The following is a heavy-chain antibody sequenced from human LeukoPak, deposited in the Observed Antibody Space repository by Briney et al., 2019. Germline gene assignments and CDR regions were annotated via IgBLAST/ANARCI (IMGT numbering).Heavy chain of an antibody. CDR1: RFTFNGSW. J-gene: IGHJ4*02. D-gene: IGHD1-1*01. Sequence: PGGSLRLSCADSRFTFNGSWMSWVRQAPGKGLEWVANMDPTGSQKRYVDSVRGRFTISKDNPGASLYLDMHSLRAEDTAIYHCAIWTSGNYWGQGTLVTVSS. CDR3: AIWTSGNY. V-gene: IGHV3-7*01. CDR2: MDPTGSQK.